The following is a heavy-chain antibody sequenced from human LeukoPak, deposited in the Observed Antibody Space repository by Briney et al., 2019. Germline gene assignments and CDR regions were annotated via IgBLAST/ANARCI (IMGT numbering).Heavy chain of an antibody. CDR3: ARVGYSWNAFDI. V-gene: IGHV3-21*01. CDR2: ISSSSYI. D-gene: IGHD5-12*01. CDR1: GFTVSSYE. Sequence: GGSLRLSCAASGFTVSSYEMNWVRQAPGKGLEWVSSISSSSYIYYADSVKGRFTISKNNAKNSLYLQMNSLRAEDTAVYYCARVGYSWNAFDIWGQGTMVTVSS. J-gene: IGHJ3*02.